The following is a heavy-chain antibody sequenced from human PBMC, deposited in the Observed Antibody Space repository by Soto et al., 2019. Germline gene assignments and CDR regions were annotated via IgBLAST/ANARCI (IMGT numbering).Heavy chain of an antibody. D-gene: IGHD5-12*01. CDR2: IYYSGST. V-gene: IGHV4-31*03. CDR1: GGSISSGGYY. CDR3: ARVIDTVATGGNAFDI. Sequence: QVQLQESGPGLVKPSQTLSLTCTVSGGSISSGGYYWSWIRQHPGKGLEWIGYIYYSGSTYYNPCLKRRVTIAANSSTNQFFLKLSSVTAADTSVYYCARVIDTVATGGNAFDIWGQATMGTVSS. J-gene: IGHJ3*02.